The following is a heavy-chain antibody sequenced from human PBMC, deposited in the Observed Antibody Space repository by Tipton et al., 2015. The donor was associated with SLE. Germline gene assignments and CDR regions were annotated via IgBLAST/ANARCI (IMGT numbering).Heavy chain of an antibody. CDR2: ISGSGGST. J-gene: IGHJ4*02. V-gene: IGHV3-23*01. CDR3: AKDGEGWWEGGSPPNYVDY. CDR1: GFTFSSYG. D-gene: IGHD2-15*01. Sequence: SLRLSCAASGFTFSSYGMSWVRQAPGKGLEWVSAISGSGGSTYYADSVKGRFTISRDNSKNTLYLQMNSLRAEDTAVYYCAKDGEGWWEGGSPPNYVDYWGQGTLVTVSS.